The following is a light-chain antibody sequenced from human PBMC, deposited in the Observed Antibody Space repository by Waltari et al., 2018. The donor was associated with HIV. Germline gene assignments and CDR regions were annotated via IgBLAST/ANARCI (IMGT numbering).Light chain of an antibody. CDR2: DVT. V-gene: IGLV2-11*01. Sequence: QSALTQPRSVSGSPGQSVTISCTGTSSDVGGYNYVSWYQQHPGKAPKLMIYDVTTRPLGVPDRFSGSKSGNTASLTISGLQAEDEADYFCCSYAGGYTLVFGGGTKLTVL. CDR3: CSYAGGYTLV. J-gene: IGLJ3*02. CDR1: SSDVGGYNY.